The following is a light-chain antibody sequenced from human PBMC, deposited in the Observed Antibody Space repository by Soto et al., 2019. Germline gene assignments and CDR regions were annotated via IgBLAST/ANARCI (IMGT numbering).Light chain of an antibody. CDR3: WLDDVSWV. V-gene: IGLV2-23*02. CDR2: EVS. CDR1: SSDVGSYNL. J-gene: IGLJ3*02. Sequence: QSALTQPASVSGSPGQSITISCTGTSSDVGSYNLVSWYQQHPGKAPKLMIYEVSKRPSRVSNRFAGSKAGNTASLTFSGLQAEDEADYYCWLDDVSWVFGGGTKLTVL.